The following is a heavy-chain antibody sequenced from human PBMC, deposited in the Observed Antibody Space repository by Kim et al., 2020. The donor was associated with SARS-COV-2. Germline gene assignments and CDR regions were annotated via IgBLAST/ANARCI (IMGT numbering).Heavy chain of an antibody. J-gene: IGHJ3*02. Sequence: GGSLRLSCAASGFTFSSYAMHWVRQAPGKGLEWVAVISYDGSNKYYADSVKGRFTISRDNSKNTLYLQMNSLRAEDTAVYYCARGWGSSGHDAFDIWGQG. D-gene: IGHD6-19*01. CDR3: ARGWGSSGHDAFDI. CDR1: GFTFSSYA. V-gene: IGHV3-30*04. CDR2: ISYDGSNK.